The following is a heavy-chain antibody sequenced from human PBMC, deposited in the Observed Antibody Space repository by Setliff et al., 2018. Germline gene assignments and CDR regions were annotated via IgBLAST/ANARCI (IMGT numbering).Heavy chain of an antibody. J-gene: IGHJ4*02. Sequence: SVKVSCKGSGYTFTSYGISWVRQAPGQGLEWMGGIIPILGIANYAQKFQGRVTITADESTSTAYMELSSLRSEDTAVYYCARDRYTGDWGDYWGQGTLVTVSS. D-gene: IGHD2-21*01. CDR3: ARDRYTGDWGDY. V-gene: IGHV1-69*10. CDR2: IIPILGIA. CDR1: GYTFTSYG.